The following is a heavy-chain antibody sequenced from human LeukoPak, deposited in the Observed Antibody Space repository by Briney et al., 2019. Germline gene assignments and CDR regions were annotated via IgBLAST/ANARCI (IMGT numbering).Heavy chain of an antibody. D-gene: IGHD4-23*01. Sequence: GRSLRLSCEASGFTFSSYAMHWVRQAPGKGLEWVAVISYDGSNKYYADSVKGRFTISRDNSKNTLYLQMNSLRAEDTAVYYCARGDYGGFYGMDVWGQGTTVTVSS. CDR1: GFTFSSYA. CDR2: ISYDGSNK. CDR3: ARGDYGGFYGMDV. J-gene: IGHJ6*02. V-gene: IGHV3-30-3*01.